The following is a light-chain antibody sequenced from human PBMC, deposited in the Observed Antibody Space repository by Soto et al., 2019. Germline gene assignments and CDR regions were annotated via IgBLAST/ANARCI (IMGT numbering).Light chain of an antibody. CDR3: QSYDSSLITSV. Sequence: QSVLTQPPSVSGAPGQRVTISCTGTSSNIGAGYDVHWYQQLPGTAPKLLIYGNTNRTSGVPARFSGSKSGTSASLAVTGLQAEDEADYYCQSYDSSLITSVFGGGTKLTLL. CDR2: GNT. V-gene: IGLV1-40*01. J-gene: IGLJ2*01. CDR1: SSNIGAGYD.